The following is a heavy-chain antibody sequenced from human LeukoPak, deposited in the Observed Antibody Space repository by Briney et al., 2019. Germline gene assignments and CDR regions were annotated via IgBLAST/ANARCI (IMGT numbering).Heavy chain of an antibody. CDR3: ARASYYYGSGSYYMGVYFDY. D-gene: IGHD3-10*01. V-gene: IGHV3-21*01. J-gene: IGHJ4*02. CDR2: ITSSSTYI. CDR1: GFTFNNYN. Sequence: PGGSLRLSCAASGFTFNNYNMNWVRQAPGKALEWVSSITSSSTYIFYADSVKGRFTISRDNAKNSLYLQMNSLRAEDTAVYYCARASYYYGSGSYYMGVYFDYWGQGTLVTVSS.